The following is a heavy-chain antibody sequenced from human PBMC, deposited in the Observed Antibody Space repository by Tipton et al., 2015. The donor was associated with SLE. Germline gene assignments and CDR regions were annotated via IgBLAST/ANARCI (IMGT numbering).Heavy chain of an antibody. D-gene: IGHD3-9*01. Sequence: TLSLTCAVSGGSISSGGYSWSWIRQPPGKGLEWIGYIYYSGSTYYNPSLKSRVTISVDTSKNQFSLKLSSVTAADTAVYYCARGSNDILTGAVFDYWGQGTLVTVSS. V-gene: IGHV4-30-2*05. CDR3: ARGSNDILTGAVFDY. J-gene: IGHJ4*02. CDR1: GGSISSGGYS. CDR2: IYYSGST.